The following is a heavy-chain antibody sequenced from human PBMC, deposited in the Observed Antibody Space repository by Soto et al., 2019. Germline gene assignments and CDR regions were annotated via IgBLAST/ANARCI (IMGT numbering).Heavy chain of an antibody. CDR1: GGSISSYY. D-gene: IGHD4-17*01. CDR3: GRISSNGDYAY. Sequence: SETLSLTCTVSGGSISSYYWSWIRQPPGKGLEWIGYIYYSGITDYNPSLKSRVTISVDTSKSQFSLKLSSVTAADTAVYYCGRISSNGDYAYWGQGTLVTVSS. V-gene: IGHV4-59*08. CDR2: IYYSGIT. J-gene: IGHJ4*02.